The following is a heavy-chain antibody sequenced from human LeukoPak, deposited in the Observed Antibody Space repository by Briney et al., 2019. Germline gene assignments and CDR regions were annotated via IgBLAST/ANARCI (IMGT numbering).Heavy chain of an antibody. D-gene: IGHD6-19*01. CDR3: ARGARQWLSNWFDP. Sequence: ASVKVSCKASGYTFTSYGISWVRQAPGQGREWMGWISAYNGNTNYAQKLQGRVTMTTDTSTSTASMELRSLRSDDTAVYYCARGARQWLSNWFDPWGQGTLVTVSS. V-gene: IGHV1-18*01. J-gene: IGHJ5*02. CDR1: GYTFTSYG. CDR2: ISAYNGNT.